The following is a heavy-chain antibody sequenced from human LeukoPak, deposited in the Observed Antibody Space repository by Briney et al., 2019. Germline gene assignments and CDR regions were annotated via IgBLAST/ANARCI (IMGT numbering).Heavy chain of an antibody. Sequence: PGGSLRLSCAVSGITLTNYGMSWVRQAPGKGLEWVARLHADGNEKYFVHSVKGRFTVSRDNAKNSLYLQMNSLRVEDTAVYYCARGGYSFDYLGQGTLVTVSS. V-gene: IGHV3-7*01. CDR3: ARGGYSFDY. D-gene: IGHD5-12*01. CDR2: LHADGNEK. CDR1: GITLTNYG. J-gene: IGHJ4*02.